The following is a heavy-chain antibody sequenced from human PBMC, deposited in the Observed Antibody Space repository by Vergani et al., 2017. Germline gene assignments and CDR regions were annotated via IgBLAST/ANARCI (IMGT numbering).Heavy chain of an antibody. Sequence: QVQLVQSGAEVKKPGSSVKVSCKASGGTFSSYAISWVRQAPGQGLEWMGGIIPIFGTANYAQKFQGRVTITADESTSTAYMELSSLRSKDSAVYYRAKGWDIVVLPAAKYYYYYVDVWGKGTTVTVSS. CDR2: IIPIFGTA. J-gene: IGHJ6*03. V-gene: IGHV1-69*01. CDR3: AKGWDIVVLPAAKYYYYYVDV. CDR1: GGTFSSYA. D-gene: IGHD2-2*01.